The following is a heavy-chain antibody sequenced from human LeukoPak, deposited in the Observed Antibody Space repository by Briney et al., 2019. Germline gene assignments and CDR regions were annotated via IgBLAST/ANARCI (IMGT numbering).Heavy chain of an antibody. CDR1: GGSISSSSYY. V-gene: IGHV4-39*01. CDR3: ARGLEWELLQGNWFDP. Sequence: SETLSLTCTVSGGSISSSSYYWGWIRQPPGKGLEWIGSIYYSGSTYYNPSLKSRVTISVDTSKNQFSLKLSSVTAADTAVYYCARGLEWELLQGNWFDPWGQGTLVTVSS. CDR2: IYYSGST. D-gene: IGHD1-26*01. J-gene: IGHJ5*02.